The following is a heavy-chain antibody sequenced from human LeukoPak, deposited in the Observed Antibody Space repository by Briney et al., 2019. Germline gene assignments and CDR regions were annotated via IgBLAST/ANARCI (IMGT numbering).Heavy chain of an antibody. CDR2: IYYSGST. CDR3: ARGFQIAAAGYRY. J-gene: IGHJ4*02. CDR1: GGSISSYY. D-gene: IGHD6-13*01. V-gene: IGHV4-59*12. Sequence: SETLSLTCTVSGGSISSYYWSWIRQPPGKGLEWIGYIYYSGSTNYNPSLKSRVTISVDTSKNQFSLKLSSVTAADTAVYYCARGFQIAAAGYRYWGQGTLVTVSS.